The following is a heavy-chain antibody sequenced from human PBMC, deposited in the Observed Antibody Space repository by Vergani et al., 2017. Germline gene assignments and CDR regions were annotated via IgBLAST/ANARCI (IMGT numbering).Heavy chain of an antibody. D-gene: IGHD3-10*01. J-gene: IGHJ4*02. CDR2: INHSGST. CDR3: ARARPAYGSGSYYNAPRYFDY. V-gene: IGHV4-34*01. Sequence: QVQLQQWGAGLLKPSETLSLTCAVYGGSFSGYYWSWIRQPPGKGLEWIGEINHSGSTNYNPSLKSRVTISVDTSKNQFSLKLRSVTAADTAVYYCARARPAYGSGSYYNAPRYFDYWGQGTLVTVSS. CDR1: GGSFSGYY.